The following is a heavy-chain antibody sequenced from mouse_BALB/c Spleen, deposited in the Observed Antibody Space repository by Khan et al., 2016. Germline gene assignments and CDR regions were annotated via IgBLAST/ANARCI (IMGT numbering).Heavy chain of an antibody. J-gene: IGHJ2*01. CDR1: VFNIKDYY. CDR2: IDPENGDT. Sequence: EVQLQESGAELVRSGASVKLSCTASVFNIKDYYMHWVRQRPEQGLEWIGWIDPENGDTEYAPKFQGKATMPADTSSNAAYLQFSSLTSEDSAVYYCNAIYYGSCVYFDYWGQGTTLTVSS. V-gene: IGHV14-4*02. CDR3: NAIYYGSCVYFDY. D-gene: IGHD1-1*01.